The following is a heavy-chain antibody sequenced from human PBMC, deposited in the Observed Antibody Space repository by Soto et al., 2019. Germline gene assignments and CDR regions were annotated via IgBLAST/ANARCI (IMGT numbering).Heavy chain of an antibody. CDR1: GDSVSSNSAA. D-gene: IGHD1-26*01. J-gene: IGHJ4*02. V-gene: IGHV6-1*01. CDR2: TYYRSEWYN. Sequence: SQTLSLTCAISGDSVSSNSAAWNWIRQSPSRGLEWLGSTYYRSEWYNDYAVSVKSRININPDTSKNQFSLQLNSVTPEDTAVYYCERDARELDVRGFDYWGQGTLVTVSS. CDR3: ERDARELDVRGFDY.